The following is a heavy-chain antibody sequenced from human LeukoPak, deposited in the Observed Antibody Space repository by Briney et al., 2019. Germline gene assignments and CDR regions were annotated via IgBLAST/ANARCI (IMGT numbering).Heavy chain of an antibody. CDR1: GGSISSSNW. CDR3: ARFAPSIGGDDAFDI. V-gene: IGHV4-4*02. D-gene: IGHD6-25*01. J-gene: IGHJ3*02. CDR2: IYHSGST. Sequence: SETLSLTCAVSGGSISSSNWWSWVRQPPGKGLEWIGEIYHSGSTNYNPSLKSRVTISVDKSKNQFSLKLSSVTAADTAVYYCARFAPSIGGDDAFDIWGQGTMVTVSS.